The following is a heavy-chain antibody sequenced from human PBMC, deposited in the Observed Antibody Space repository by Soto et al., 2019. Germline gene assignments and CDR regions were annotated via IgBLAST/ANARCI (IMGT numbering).Heavy chain of an antibody. CDR1: GFTFSSYA. V-gene: IGHV3-23*01. D-gene: IGHD2-8*01. J-gene: IGHJ4*02. CDR3: AKQHCPNGVCWDYFDC. CDR2: ISGSGGST. Sequence: PGGSLRLSCAASGFTFSSYAMSWVRQAPGKGLEWVSAISGSGGSTYYADSVKGRFTISRDNSRNTLYLQMNSLRAEDTAVYFCAKQHCPNGVCWDYFDCWGQGTLVTVSS.